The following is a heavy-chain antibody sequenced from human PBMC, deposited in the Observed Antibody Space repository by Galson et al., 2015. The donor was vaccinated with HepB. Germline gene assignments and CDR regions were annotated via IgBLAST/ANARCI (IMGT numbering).Heavy chain of an antibody. V-gene: IGHV3-30*18. CDR3: AKGRYYDFWSGFDP. CDR2: ISYDGSNK. J-gene: IGHJ5*02. CDR1: GFTFSSYG. Sequence: SLRLSCAASGFTFSSYGMHWVRQAPGKGLEWVAVISYDGSNKYYADSVKGRFTISRDNSKNTLYLQMNSLRAEDTAVYYCAKGRYYDFWSGFDPWGQGTLVTVSS. D-gene: IGHD3-3*01.